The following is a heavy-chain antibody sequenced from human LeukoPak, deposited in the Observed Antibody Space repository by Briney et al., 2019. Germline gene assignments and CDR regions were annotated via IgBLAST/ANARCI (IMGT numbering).Heavy chain of an antibody. J-gene: IGHJ6*02. CDR2: ISGSGGTT. CDR1: GFTFSSHA. V-gene: IGHV3-23*01. D-gene: IGHD2-2*01. Sequence: GGSLRLSCAASGFTFSSHAMSWVRQAPGKGLEWVSAISGSGGTTYYADSVKGWFTISRDNSKNTLYLQLNSLRAEDTAVYYCAKLYCSSTSCYYYYYYFIMDVWGQGTTVTVSS. CDR3: AKLYCSSTSCYYYYYYFIMDV.